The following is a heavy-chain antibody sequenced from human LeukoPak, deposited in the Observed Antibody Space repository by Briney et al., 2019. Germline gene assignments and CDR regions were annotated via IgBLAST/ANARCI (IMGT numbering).Heavy chain of an antibody. V-gene: IGHV1-24*01. CDR3: ATSKGLLLSLDY. CDR2: FDPEDGET. Sequence: ASVKVSCKVSGYTLTELSMHWVRQAPGKGLEWMGGFDPEDGETIYAQNFQGRVTMTEDTSTDTAYMELSSLRSEDTAVYYCATSKGLLLSLDYWGQGTLVTVSS. D-gene: IGHD2-21*02. J-gene: IGHJ4*02. CDR1: GYTLTELS.